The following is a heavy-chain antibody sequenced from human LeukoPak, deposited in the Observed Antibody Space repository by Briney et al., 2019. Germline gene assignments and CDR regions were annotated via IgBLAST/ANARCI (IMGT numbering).Heavy chain of an antibody. CDR3: ARQRYGSSGYLLDY. D-gene: IGHD6-13*01. CDR2: INHSGST. J-gene: IGHJ4*02. CDR1: GGSFSGYY. Sequence: PSETLSLTCAVYGGSFSGYYWSWIRQPPGRGLEWIGAINHSGSTNYNPSHKSRVTISVDTSKNQFSLKLSSVTAADTAVYYCARQRYGSSGYLLDYWGQGTLVTVSS. V-gene: IGHV4-34*01.